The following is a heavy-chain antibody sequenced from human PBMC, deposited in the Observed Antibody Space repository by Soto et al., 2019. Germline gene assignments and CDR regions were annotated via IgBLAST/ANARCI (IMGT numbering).Heavy chain of an antibody. D-gene: IGHD6-19*01. CDR1: GYTFVSYY. CDR3: ARPYTYSSTGGLRY. V-gene: IGHV1-46*01. CDR2: INPSANST. J-gene: IGHJ1*01. Sequence: GVSVEVSCKASGYTFVSYYMHWLRQAPGQGLEWMGIINPSANSTNYEQKFQGRVTMTRDTSTSPVYMELSSLRSDDTALYFCARPYTYSSTGGLRYWGQGTRSPSPQ.